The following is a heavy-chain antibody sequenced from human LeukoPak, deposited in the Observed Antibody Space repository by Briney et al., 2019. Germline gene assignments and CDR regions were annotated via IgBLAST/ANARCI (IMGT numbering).Heavy chain of an antibody. CDR2: ISWNSGSI. CDR1: GFTFDDYA. J-gene: IGHJ4*02. V-gene: IGHV3-9*01. Sequence: GGSLRLSCAASGFTFDDYAMHWVRHAPGKGLEWVSGISWNSGSIGYADSVEGRFTISRDNAKNSLYLQMNSLRAEDTALYYCATLSVAADIDYWGQGTLVTVSS. D-gene: IGHD2-15*01. CDR3: ATLSVAADIDY.